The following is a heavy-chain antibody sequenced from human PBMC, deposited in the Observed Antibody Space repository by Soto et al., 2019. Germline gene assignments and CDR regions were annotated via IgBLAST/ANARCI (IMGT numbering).Heavy chain of an antibody. CDR1: GGSISSYY. V-gene: IGHV4-59*01. Sequence: SETLSLTCTVSGGSISSYYWSWIRQPPGKGLEWIGYIYYSGSTNYNPSLKSRVTISVDTSKNQFSLKLSSVTAADTAVYYCAAYKRGVGETVDYWGQGTLVTVSS. J-gene: IGHJ4*02. CDR2: IYYSGST. CDR3: AAYKRGVGETVDY. D-gene: IGHD3-10*01.